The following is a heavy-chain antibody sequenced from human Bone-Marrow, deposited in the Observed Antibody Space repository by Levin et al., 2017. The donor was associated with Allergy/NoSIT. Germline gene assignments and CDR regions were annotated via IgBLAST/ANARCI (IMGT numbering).Heavy chain of an antibody. J-gene: IGHJ3*01. CDR2: VSYDGNKQ. CDR3: ARDTEAAAGPDAFGV. D-gene: IGHD6-13*01. V-gene: IGHV3-30*09. CDR1: GFTFSSYS. Sequence: LSLTCAASGFTFSSYSMHWVRQAPGKGLEWVADVSYDGNKQHYADSVKGRFASSRDNSKNTAYLQMNSLTTDDTAIYYCARDTEAAAGPDAFGVWGQGTVVTVSS.